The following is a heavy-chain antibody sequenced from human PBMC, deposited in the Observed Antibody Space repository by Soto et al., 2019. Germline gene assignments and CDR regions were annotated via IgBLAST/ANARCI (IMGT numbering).Heavy chain of an antibody. V-gene: IGHV3-30-3*02. Sequence: QVQLVESGGGVVQPGRSLRLSCAASGFTFSTYAMNWVRQAPGKGLEWVAVISYDGSNKYYADSVKGRFTISRDNSKNRLYLKMNSLTAKDRAVYYCAKNMRAFWVVSYGPSTSPDYWGQGPLFTVSS. CDR1: GFTFSTYA. CDR2: ISYDGSNK. J-gene: IGHJ4*02. D-gene: IGHD3-3*01. CDR3: AKNMRAFWVVSYGPSTSPDY.